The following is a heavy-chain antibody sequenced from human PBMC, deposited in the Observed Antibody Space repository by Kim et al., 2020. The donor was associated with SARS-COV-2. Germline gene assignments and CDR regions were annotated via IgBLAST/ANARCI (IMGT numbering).Heavy chain of an antibody. Sequence: GGSLRLSCAASGFNLRSYWMSWVRQAPGKGLEWVATIKQDGSEKYYVDSVKGRFTISRDNAKNSLNLQMNSLRAADTAVYYCARGGIVVRREYFQVWGQG. CDR2: IKQDGSEK. CDR1: GFNLRSYW. J-gene: IGHJ1*01. D-gene: IGHD6-6*01. CDR3: ARGGIVVRREYFQV. V-gene: IGHV3-7*01.